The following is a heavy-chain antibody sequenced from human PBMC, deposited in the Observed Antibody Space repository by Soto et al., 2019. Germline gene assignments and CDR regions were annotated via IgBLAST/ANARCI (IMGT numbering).Heavy chain of an antibody. CDR1: GFTFSSDA. D-gene: IGHD3-22*01. J-gene: IGHJ6*02. Sequence: QVQLVESGGGVVQPGRSLRLSCAASGFTFSSDAMHWVRQAPGKGLEWVAYISYDGSNKYYADSVKGRFTISRDNSKNTLYVQMNSLRGEDTAVYYCARGGDFFDSSSYYYGMDVWGQGTTVTVSS. CDR3: ARGGDFFDSSSYYYGMDV. CDR2: ISYDGSNK. V-gene: IGHV3-30-3*01.